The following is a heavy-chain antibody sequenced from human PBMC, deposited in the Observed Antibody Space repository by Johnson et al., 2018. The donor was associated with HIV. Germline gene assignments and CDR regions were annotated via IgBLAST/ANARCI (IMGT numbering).Heavy chain of an antibody. Sequence: QVQLVESGGGLVQPGGSLRLSCAASGFTFSSYAMHWVRQAPGKGLEWVSGINWNGGSTGYADSVKGRFTISRDNSKNTLYLQMNSVRAEDTAVYYCAKDWAYSSSWYDEGLAFDIWGQGTMVTVSS. CDR3: AKDWAYSSSWYDEGLAFDI. V-gene: IGHV3-NL1*01. D-gene: IGHD6-13*01. CDR1: GFTFSSYA. J-gene: IGHJ3*02. CDR2: INWNGGST.